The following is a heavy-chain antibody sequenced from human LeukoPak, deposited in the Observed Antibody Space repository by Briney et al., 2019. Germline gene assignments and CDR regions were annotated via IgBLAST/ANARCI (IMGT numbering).Heavy chain of an antibody. CDR1: GGSFSGCY. CDR2: INHSGST. J-gene: IGHJ3*01. V-gene: IGHV4-34*01. Sequence: SETLSLTCAVYGGSFSGCYWSWIRQPPGKGLEWIGEINHSGSTNYNPSLKSRVTISVDTSKNQFSPKLSSVTAADTAVYYCARGPLKNRRDGYFHGWGQGTMVTVSS. CDR3: ARGPLKNRRDGYFHG. D-gene: IGHD5-24*01.